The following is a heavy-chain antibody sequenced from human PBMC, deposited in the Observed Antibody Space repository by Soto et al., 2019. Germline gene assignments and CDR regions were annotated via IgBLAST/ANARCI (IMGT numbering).Heavy chain of an antibody. D-gene: IGHD3-22*01. Sequence: GESLKISCAASGFTFSSYSMNWVRQAPGKGLEWVSYISSSSSTIYYADSVKGRFTISRDNAKNSLYLQMNSLRAEDTAVYYCARGPNYYDSSGYYYYWGQGTLVTVSS. CDR3: ARGPNYYDSSGYYYY. CDR1: GFTFSSYS. J-gene: IGHJ4*02. CDR2: ISSSSSTI. V-gene: IGHV3-48*04.